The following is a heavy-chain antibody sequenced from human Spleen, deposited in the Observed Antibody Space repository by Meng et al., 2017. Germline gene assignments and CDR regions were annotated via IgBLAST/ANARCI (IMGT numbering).Heavy chain of an antibody. Sequence: GESLKISCAASGFTFSSYEMNWVRQAPGKGLEWVSYISGSGTIKYYADSVKGRFTISRDNAKNSLYLQVNSLRAEDTAVYYCAREAGWLHLLDYWGQGAL. J-gene: IGHJ4*02. D-gene: IGHD5-24*01. CDR3: AREAGWLHLLDY. V-gene: IGHV3-48*03. CDR1: GFTFSSYE. CDR2: ISGSGTIK.